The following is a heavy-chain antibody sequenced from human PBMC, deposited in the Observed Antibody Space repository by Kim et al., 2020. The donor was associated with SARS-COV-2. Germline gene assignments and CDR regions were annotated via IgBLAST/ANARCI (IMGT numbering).Heavy chain of an antibody. J-gene: IGHJ4*02. CDR3: AREDNSGYSLFDY. D-gene: IGHD3-22*01. CDR2: IYYSGGT. Sequence: SETLSLTCTVSGASISRGDYYWIWIRQPPGKGLEWIGCIYYSGGTYYNPSLKSRHTISVDTSKNQFSLKLSYVTAADTAVYYCAREDNSGYSLFDYWSQGTRVTVSS. V-gene: IGHV4-30-4*01. CDR1: GASISRGDYY.